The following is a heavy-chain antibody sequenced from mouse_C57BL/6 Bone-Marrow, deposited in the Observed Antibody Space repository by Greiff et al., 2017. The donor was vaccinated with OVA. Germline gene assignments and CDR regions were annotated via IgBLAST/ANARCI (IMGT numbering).Heavy chain of an antibody. D-gene: IGHD2-1*01. Sequence: EVKLMESGGGLVKPGGSLKLSCAASGFTFSSYAMSWVRQTPEKRLEWVATISDGGSYTYYPDNVKGRFTISRDNAKNNLYLQMSHLKSEDTAMYYCARRRMVSFAYWGQGTLVTVSA. J-gene: IGHJ3*01. V-gene: IGHV5-4*03. CDR3: ARRRMVSFAY. CDR1: GFTFSSYA. CDR2: ISDGGSYT.